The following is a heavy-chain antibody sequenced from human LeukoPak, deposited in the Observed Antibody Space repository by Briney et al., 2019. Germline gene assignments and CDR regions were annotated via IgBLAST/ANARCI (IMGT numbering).Heavy chain of an antibody. J-gene: IGHJ4*02. V-gene: IGHV3-66*01. CDR1: GFTVSSNY. CDR3: AKRNSSWRYFDY. CDR2: IYSGGST. Sequence: AGGSLRLSCAASGFTVSSNYMSWVRQAPGKGLEWVSVIYSGGSTYYADSVKGRFTISRDNSKNTLYLQMNSLRAEDTAVYYCAKRNSSWRYFDYWGQGTLVTVSS. D-gene: IGHD6-13*01.